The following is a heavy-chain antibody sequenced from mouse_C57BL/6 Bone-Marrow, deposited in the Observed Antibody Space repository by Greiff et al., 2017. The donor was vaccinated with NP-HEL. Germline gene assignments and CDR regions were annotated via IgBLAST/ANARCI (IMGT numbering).Heavy chain of an antibody. J-gene: IGHJ3*01. D-gene: IGHD1-1*01. Sequence: VQLQQSGAELVRPGASVKLSCTASGFNIKDDYMHWVKQRPEQGLEWIGWIDPENGDTEYASKFQGKATITADTSSNTAYLQLSSLTSEDTAVYYCTTLIYYYGSSSPAWFAYWGQGTLVTVSA. CDR1: GFNIKDDY. CDR3: TTLIYYYGSSSPAWFAY. V-gene: IGHV14-4*01. CDR2: IDPENGDT.